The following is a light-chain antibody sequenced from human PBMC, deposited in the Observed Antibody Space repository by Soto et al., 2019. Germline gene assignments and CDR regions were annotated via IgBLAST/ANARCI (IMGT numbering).Light chain of an antibody. J-gene: IGKJ2*01. Sequence: EIVLTQSPGTLPLSPGERATLSCRASQSVSSSYLAWYQQKPGQAPRLLIYGASSRATGIPDRFSGSGSGTDFTRTISRLEPEDFAVYYCQQYGSSLYTFGQGNKLEIK. CDR2: GAS. CDR1: QSVSSSY. V-gene: IGKV3-20*01. CDR3: QQYGSSLYT.